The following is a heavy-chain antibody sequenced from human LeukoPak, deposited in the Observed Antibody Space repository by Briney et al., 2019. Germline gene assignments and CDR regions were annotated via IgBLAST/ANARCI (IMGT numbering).Heavy chain of an antibody. Sequence: GGSLRLSCAASGFSFRSYWMHWVRQAPGKGLEWVSSISSSGTYVYYADSVKGRFTISRDNAKNSLSLQMNSLRADDAAVYYCARASSKQLAGYLPDGFDIWGQGTMVTVSS. V-gene: IGHV3-21*01. J-gene: IGHJ3*02. CDR3: ARASSKQLAGYLPDGFDI. CDR2: ISSSGTYV. CDR1: GFSFRSYW. D-gene: IGHD3-9*01.